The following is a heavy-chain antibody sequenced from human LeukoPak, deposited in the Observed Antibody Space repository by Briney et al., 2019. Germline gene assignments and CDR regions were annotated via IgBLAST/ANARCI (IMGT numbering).Heavy chain of an antibody. Sequence: PSETLSLTYTVSGGSISTYYWSWIRQPAGKGLEWIGRIHSSGTTHYNPSLRSRVTLSIDTSKNQFSLKLSSVTAAGTAVYYCGRLNLPAVSGAFDYWGQGTLVTVSS. CDR1: GGSISTYY. J-gene: IGHJ4*02. CDR3: GRLNLPAVSGAFDY. V-gene: IGHV4-4*07. D-gene: IGHD2-2*01. CDR2: IHSSGTT.